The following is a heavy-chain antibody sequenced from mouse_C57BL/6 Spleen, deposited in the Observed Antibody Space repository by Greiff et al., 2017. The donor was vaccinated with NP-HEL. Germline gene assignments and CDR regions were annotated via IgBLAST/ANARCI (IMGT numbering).Heavy chain of an antibody. CDR3: ARKGKTGHFDY. D-gene: IGHD4-1*01. Sequence: VQLQQSGPELVKPGASVKISCKASGYAFSSSWMNWVKQRPGKGLEWIGRIYPGDGDTNYNGKFKGKATLTADKSSSTAYMQLSSLTSEDSAVYFCARKGKTGHFDYWGKGTTLTVSS. CDR1: GYAFSSSW. V-gene: IGHV1-82*01. J-gene: IGHJ2*01. CDR2: IYPGDGDT.